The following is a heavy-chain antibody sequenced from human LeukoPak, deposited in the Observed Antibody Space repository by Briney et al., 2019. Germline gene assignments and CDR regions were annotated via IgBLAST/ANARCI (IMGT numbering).Heavy chain of an antibody. CDR3: AKAEEMATISADFDY. J-gene: IGHJ4*02. D-gene: IGHD5-24*01. Sequence: GGSLRLSCAASGFTLSSYAMSWVRQAPGKGLEWVSAISGSGGSTYYADSVKGRFTISRDNSKNTLYLQMNSLRAEDTAVYYCAKAEEMATISADFDYWGQGTLVTVSS. V-gene: IGHV3-23*01. CDR1: GFTLSSYA. CDR2: ISGSGGST.